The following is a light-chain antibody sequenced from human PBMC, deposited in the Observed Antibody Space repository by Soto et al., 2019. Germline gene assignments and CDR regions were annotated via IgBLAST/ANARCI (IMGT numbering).Light chain of an antibody. Sequence: QSALTQPASVSGSPGQSITISCTGTSSDVGSYNLVSWYQQHPGKAPKLMIYEVTMWPSGVSNRFSGSKSGNTASLTISGLQAQDEADYYCCSYAGSSTFYVFGTGTKLTVL. CDR2: EVT. CDR1: SSDVGSYNL. V-gene: IGLV2-23*02. CDR3: CSYAGSSTFYV. J-gene: IGLJ1*01.